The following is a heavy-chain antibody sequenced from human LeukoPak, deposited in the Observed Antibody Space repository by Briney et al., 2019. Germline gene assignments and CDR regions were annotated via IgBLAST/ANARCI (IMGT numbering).Heavy chain of an antibody. Sequence: GESLRLSRAASGFTFSSYSMNWGREAPGKGLEWVSYISIASNTIYYADSVKGRFTISRDNAKNSLYLQMNSLRAEDTAMYYCARDGWFGDYNWFDPWGQGTLVTVSS. J-gene: IGHJ5*02. V-gene: IGHV3-48*01. CDR3: ARDGWFGDYNWFDP. CDR2: ISIASNTI. CDR1: GFTFSSYS. D-gene: IGHD3-10*01.